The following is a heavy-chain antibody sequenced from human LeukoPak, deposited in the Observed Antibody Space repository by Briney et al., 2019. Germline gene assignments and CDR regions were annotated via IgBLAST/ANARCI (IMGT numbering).Heavy chain of an antibody. D-gene: IGHD3-3*01. CDR3: ARAHYDFWSGYYFDY. CDR2: IYSGGST. J-gene: IGHJ4*02. Sequence: PGGSLRLSCAASGFTVSSNYMSWVRQAPGKGLEWVSVIYSGGSTYYADSVKGRFTISRDNSKNTLYLQMNSLRAEDTAVYYCARAHYDFWSGYYFDYWGQGTLVTVSS. CDR1: GFTVSSNY. V-gene: IGHV3-66*01.